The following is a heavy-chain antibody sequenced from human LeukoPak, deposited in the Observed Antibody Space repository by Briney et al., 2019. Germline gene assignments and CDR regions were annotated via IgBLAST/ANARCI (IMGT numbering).Heavy chain of an antibody. CDR1: GGSISSYY. V-gene: IGHV4-59*01. D-gene: IGHD6-13*01. Sequence: SETLSLTCTVSGGSISSYYWSWIRQPPGKGLEWIGYIYYSGSTNYNPSLKNRVTISVDTSKNQFSLKLSCVTAADTAVYYCARGPGIAAAGRGYWGQGTLVTVSS. J-gene: IGHJ4*02. CDR2: IYYSGST. CDR3: ARGPGIAAAGRGY.